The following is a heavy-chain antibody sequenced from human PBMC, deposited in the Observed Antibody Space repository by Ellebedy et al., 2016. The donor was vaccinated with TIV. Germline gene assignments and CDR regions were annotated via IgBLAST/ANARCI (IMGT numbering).Heavy chain of an antibody. CDR2: LHPSGTP. D-gene: IGHD3-22*01. J-gene: IGHJ3*01. CDR1: GVSITSHF. Sequence: SETLSLTCAVSGVSITSHFWTWIRQPAGGGLEWIGRLHPSGTPNYNPSLKSRVIMSRETSKDQFSLEFSSVPAADTAVYYCARHGPQWFDAFDLWGQGTLVTVSS. V-gene: IGHV4-4*07. CDR3: ARHGPQWFDAFDL.